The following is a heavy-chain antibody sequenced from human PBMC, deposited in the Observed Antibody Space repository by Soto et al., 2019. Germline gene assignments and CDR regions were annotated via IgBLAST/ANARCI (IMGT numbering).Heavy chain of an antibody. J-gene: IGHJ6*03. CDR1: GFILSDCA. V-gene: IGHV3-48*01. D-gene: IGHD7-27*01. CDR2: ISRRSSGI. CDR3: ARDLSWGSNWYYYMDV. Sequence: EVQLVESGGGLVQPGGSLRLSCATSGFILSDCAMNWVRQAPGKGLEWVSYISRRSSGIDYADSVKGRFTVSRDNARNTLYRQMNSRRADDKAVYYCARDLSWGSNWYYYMDVWGKGTTVTVSS.